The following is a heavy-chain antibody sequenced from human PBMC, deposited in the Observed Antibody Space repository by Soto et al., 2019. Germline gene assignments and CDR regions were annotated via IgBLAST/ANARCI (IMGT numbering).Heavy chain of an antibody. D-gene: IGHD3-10*01. CDR3: AKGTYYASGSYYFDY. J-gene: IGHJ4*02. Sequence: EVHLVESGGGLVQPGRSLRLSCAASGFSFNDYAMHWVRLVPGKGLEWVSTIVWISGSVGYADSVKGRFTISRDNAKNSLSLQMNSLRAEDTAFYDCAKGTYYASGSYYFDYWGQGTLVTVSS. V-gene: IGHV3-9*01. CDR2: IVWISGSV. CDR1: GFSFNDYA.